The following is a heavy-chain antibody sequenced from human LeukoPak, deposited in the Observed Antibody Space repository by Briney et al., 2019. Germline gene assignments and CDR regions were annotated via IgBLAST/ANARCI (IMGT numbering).Heavy chain of an antibody. J-gene: IGHJ4*02. D-gene: IGHD2-15*01. Sequence: GESLKISCKGSGYSFTSYWIGWVRQMPGKGLEWMGIIYPGDSDTRYSPSFQGQVTISADKSISTAYLQWSSLKASDTAMYYCARVVVVAATRGTAYYFDYWGQGTLVTVSS. CDR1: GYSFTSYW. V-gene: IGHV5-51*01. CDR2: IYPGDSDT. CDR3: ARVVVVAATRGTAYYFDY.